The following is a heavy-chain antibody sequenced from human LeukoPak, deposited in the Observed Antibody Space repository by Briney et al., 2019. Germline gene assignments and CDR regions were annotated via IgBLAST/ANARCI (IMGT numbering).Heavy chain of an antibody. D-gene: IGHD3-3*01. CDR1: GGTFSSYA. V-gene: IGHV1-69*05. CDR3: ARSEYHDFWSGYKY. J-gene: IGHJ4*02. CDR2: IIPIFGTA. Sequence: GSSVKVSCKASGGTFSSYAISWVRQAPGQGLEWMGGIIPIFGTANYAQKFQGRVTITTDESTSTAYMELSSLRSEDTAVYYCARSEYHDFWSGYKYWGQGTLVTVSS.